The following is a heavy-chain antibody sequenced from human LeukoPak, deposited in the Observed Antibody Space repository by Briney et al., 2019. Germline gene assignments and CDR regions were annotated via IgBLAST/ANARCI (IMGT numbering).Heavy chain of an antibody. CDR1: GFTFTSSA. V-gene: IGHV3-23*01. J-gene: IGHJ4*02. CDR2: VSGSGHST. Sequence: AGGSLRLSCAASGFTFTSSAMSCVRQAPGRGLEWVSAVSGSGHSTDYADSVKGRFTVSGDNSKNTLYLQMNSLRAEDTAVYFCAKEPHMLTGYYTDYFDSWGQGTLVTVSS. CDR3: AKEPHMLTGYYTDYFDS. D-gene: IGHD3-9*01.